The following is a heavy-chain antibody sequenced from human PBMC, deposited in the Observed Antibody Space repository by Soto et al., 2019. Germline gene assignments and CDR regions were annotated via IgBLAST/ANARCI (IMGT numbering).Heavy chain of an antibody. J-gene: IGHJ6*02. Sequence: QVQLVESGGGLVKPGGSLRLSCAASGFTFSNFYMSWVRQAPGKGLEWVSYISGSSHDTNYAAPVKGRVTISRDNARNALSLHRNRLSAEDTAVYCCARSGGTCSSPGCYYSAMDVWGQGTTVTVSS. CDR3: ARSGGTCSSPGCYYSAMDV. D-gene: IGHD2-15*01. CDR1: GFTFSNFY. CDR2: ISGSSHDT. V-gene: IGHV3-11*05.